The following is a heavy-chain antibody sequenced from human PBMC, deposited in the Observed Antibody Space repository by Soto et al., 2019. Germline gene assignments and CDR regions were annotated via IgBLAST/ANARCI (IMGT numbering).Heavy chain of an antibody. CDR2: IRSKAYGGTT. J-gene: IGHJ6*02. CDR1: GFTFGDYA. V-gene: IGHV3-49*03. Sequence: HPGGSLRLSCTASGFTFGDYAMSWFRQAPGKGLEWVGFIRSKAYGGTTEYAASVKGRFTISRDDSKSIAYLQMNSLKTEDTAVYYCTRDKKAVAGTAGPYYYYGMDVWGQGTTVTVSS. CDR3: TRDKKAVAGTAGPYYYYGMDV. D-gene: IGHD6-19*01.